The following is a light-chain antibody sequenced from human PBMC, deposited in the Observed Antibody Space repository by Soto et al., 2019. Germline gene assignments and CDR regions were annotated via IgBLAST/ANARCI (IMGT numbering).Light chain of an antibody. CDR3: QQSYGTPIT. CDR1: QGISSW. Sequence: DIQMTQSPSSVSASVGDRVTITCRASQGISSWLAWYQQKPEKAPKLLIYAASTLQSGVPSRFSGSGSGTDFTLTITSLQPEDFATYYCQQSYGTPITFGQGTRLEIK. CDR2: AAS. J-gene: IGKJ5*01. V-gene: IGKV1-12*01.